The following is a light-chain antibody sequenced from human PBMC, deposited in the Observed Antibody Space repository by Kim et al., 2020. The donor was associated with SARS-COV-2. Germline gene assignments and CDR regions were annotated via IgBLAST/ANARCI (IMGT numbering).Light chain of an antibody. CDR3: QVWDSSTV. CDR1: NIGSKN. Sequence: SYELTQPLSVSVALGQTARITCGGNNIGSKNVHWYQQKPGQAPVLVIYRDSNRPSGIPERSSGSNSGNTAILTISRAQAGDEADFYCQVWDSSTVFG. V-gene: IGLV3-9*01. CDR2: RDS. J-gene: IGLJ1*01.